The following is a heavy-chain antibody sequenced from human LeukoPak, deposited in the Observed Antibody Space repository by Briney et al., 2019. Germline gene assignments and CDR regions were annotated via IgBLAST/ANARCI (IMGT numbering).Heavy chain of an antibody. J-gene: IGHJ6*02. D-gene: IGHD5-24*01. CDR3: ARADGYYYGMDV. CDR2: IYYSGST. Sequence: SETLSLTCNVSGGSISSYYWSWIRQPPGKGLEWIGYIYYSGSTNYNPSLKSRVTISVDTSKNQFSLRLTSVTAADTAVYYCARADGYYYGMDVWGQGTTVTVSS. CDR1: GGSISSYY. V-gene: IGHV4-59*01.